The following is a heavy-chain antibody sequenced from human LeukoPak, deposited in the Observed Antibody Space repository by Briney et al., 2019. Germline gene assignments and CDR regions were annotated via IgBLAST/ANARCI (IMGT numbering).Heavy chain of an antibody. CDR2: IYSGGST. CDR1: GFTVSSNY. D-gene: IGHD2-21*01. Sequence: GGSLRLSCAASGFTVSSNYMSWVRQAPGKGLDWVSVIYSGGSTYYADSVKGRFTISRDNSKNTLYLQMDSLRAEDTAVYYCASVTGALWFYYYIDVWGKGTTVTLSS. CDR3: ASVTGALWFYYYIDV. V-gene: IGHV3-53*01. J-gene: IGHJ6*03.